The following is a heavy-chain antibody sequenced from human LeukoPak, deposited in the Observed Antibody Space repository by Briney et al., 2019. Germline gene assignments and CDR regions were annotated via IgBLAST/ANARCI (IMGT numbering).Heavy chain of an antibody. V-gene: IGHV4-34*01. J-gene: IGHJ4*02. CDR1: GGSFSGYY. D-gene: IGHD2-21*02. CDR2: INHSGST. CDR3: ARVRVTAGFDY. Sequence: SETLSLTCAVYGGSFSGYYWSWIRQPPGKGLEWIGEINHSGSTNYNPSLKSRVTISVDTSKNQFSLTLSSVTAADTAVYYCARVRVTAGFDYWGQGTLVTVSS.